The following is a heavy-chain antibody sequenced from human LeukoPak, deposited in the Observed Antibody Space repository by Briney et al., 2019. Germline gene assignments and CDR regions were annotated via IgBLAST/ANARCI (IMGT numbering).Heavy chain of an antibody. D-gene: IGHD3-16*01. V-gene: IGHV3-48*04. CDR1: GFTFSNYN. CDR2: ISSTSSTI. CDR3: ARVGFASMRGIDY. Sequence: GGSLRPSCAASGFTFSNYNMNWVRQAPGKGLEWVSFISSTSSTIHYADSVKGRFTISRDNAKNSLYLQMNSLRAEDTAVYYCARVGFASMRGIDYWGQGALVTVSS. J-gene: IGHJ4*02.